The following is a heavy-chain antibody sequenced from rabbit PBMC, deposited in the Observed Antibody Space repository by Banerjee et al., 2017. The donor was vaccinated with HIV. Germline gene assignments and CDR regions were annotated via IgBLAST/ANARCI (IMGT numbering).Heavy chain of an antibody. CDR1: GFSFSSSYY. CDR2: IYTTSSGNT. CDR3: ASGYPDTTAFNL. D-gene: IGHD6-1*01. J-gene: IGHJ4*01. V-gene: IGHV1S40*01. Sequence: QSLEESGGDLVKPGASLTLTCTASGFSFSSSYYMCWVRQAPGKGLEWIGCIYTTSSGNTAYASWAKGRFTISKTSSTTVTLQVTSLTAADTATYFCASGYPDTTAFNLWGPGTLVTVS.